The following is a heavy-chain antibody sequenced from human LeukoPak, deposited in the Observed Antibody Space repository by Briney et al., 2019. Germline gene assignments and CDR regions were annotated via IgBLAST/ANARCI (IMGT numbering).Heavy chain of an antibody. D-gene: IGHD3-10*01. V-gene: IGHV1-46*01. Sequence: ASVKVCCKASGYTFTSYYMHWVRQAPGQGLEWMGIINPSGGSTSYAQKFQGRVTMTRDTSTSTVYMELSSLRSEDTAVYYCARDAHGSGSYLAPYYYYGMDVWGQGTTVTVSS. CDR3: ARDAHGSGSYLAPYYYYGMDV. CDR2: INPSGGST. CDR1: GYTFTSYY. J-gene: IGHJ6*02.